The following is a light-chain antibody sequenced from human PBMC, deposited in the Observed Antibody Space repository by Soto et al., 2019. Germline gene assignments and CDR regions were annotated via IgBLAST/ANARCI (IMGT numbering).Light chain of an antibody. J-gene: IGKJ1*01. Sequence: DIPMTQSASTLYASVGDRITITCRASQSISSWLAWYKQKPGKAPNLLIYKATSSESGVPSRLSGSGSGPEFTLTISRLQPDDSATYYFQQYESGLTFGQGTKVQIK. CDR2: KAT. V-gene: IGKV1-5*03. CDR3: QQYESGLT. CDR1: QSISSW.